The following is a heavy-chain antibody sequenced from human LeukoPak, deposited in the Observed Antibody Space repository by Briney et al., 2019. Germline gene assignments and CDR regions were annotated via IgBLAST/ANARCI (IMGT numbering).Heavy chain of an antibody. V-gene: IGHV3-43*02. Sequence: GGSLRLSCAASGFTFDDYAMHWVRQAPGKGLEWVSLISGEGGTIYSADSVKGRFTISRDNSKNSLYLQMNSLRAEDTAVYYCARRMATPPYFDYWGQGTLVTVSS. CDR1: GFTFDDYA. CDR2: ISGEGGTI. CDR3: ARRMATPPYFDY. J-gene: IGHJ4*02. D-gene: IGHD5-24*01.